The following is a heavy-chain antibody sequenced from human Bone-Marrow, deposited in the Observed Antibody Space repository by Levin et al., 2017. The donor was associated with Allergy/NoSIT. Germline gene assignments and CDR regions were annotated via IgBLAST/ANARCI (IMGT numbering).Heavy chain of an antibody. Sequence: PSETLSLTCAVSGASISSYSWSWVRQPPGRGLEWTANIYKNGTTHYSSSLKNRLTVSVDTTERQLSLKLTSVTAADSAVYYCARLAAAGSGIFVDFYYYLDVWGGGTTVTVSS. V-gene: IGHV4-4*09. J-gene: IGHJ6*03. CDR2: IYKNGTT. D-gene: IGHD6-13*01. CDR1: GASISSYS. CDR3: ARLAAAGSGIFVDFYYYLDV.